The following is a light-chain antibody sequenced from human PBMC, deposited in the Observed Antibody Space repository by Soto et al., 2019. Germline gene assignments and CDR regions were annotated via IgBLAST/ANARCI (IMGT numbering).Light chain of an antibody. Sequence: EIVMTQSPANLSVSPGERATLSCRASQSVSSNLAWYQQKPGQGPRLLIYAAYSRATSIPDRFSGSGSGTEFTLTINSLQSEDFAVYYCQQYNKWPPYTFGQGTKLEIK. V-gene: IGKV3-15*01. CDR2: AAY. CDR3: QQYNKWPPYT. J-gene: IGKJ2*01. CDR1: QSVSSN.